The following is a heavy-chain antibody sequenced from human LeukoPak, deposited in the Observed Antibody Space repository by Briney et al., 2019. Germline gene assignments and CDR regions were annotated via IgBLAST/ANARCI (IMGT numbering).Heavy chain of an antibody. CDR1: GFTFSTYA. V-gene: IGHV3-30*04. J-gene: IGHJ4*02. D-gene: IGHD5-18*01. CDR3: SRAYTYGYLTDS. Sequence: EPGGSLRLSCAASGFTFSTYAMHWVRQTPGKGLQWVSFISYDGTIKYCADSVKGRFTISRDNSKNTLYLQMNRLSAEDTAAYFCSRAYTYGYLTDSLGRGSLVTVSS. CDR2: ISYDGTIK.